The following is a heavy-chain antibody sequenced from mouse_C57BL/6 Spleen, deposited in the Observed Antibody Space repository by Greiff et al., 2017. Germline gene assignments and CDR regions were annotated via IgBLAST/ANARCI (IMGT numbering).Heavy chain of an antibody. V-gene: IGHV5-17*01. CDR1: GFTFSDYG. J-gene: IGHJ4*01. CDR2: ISSGSSTI. Sequence: DVKLVESGGGLVKPGGSLKLSCAASGFTFSDYGMHWVRQAPEKGLEWVAYISSGSSTIYYADTVKGRFTMSRDNAKTTLFLQMTSLRSEDTAMYYCAKLLREAMDYWGQGTSVTVAS. CDR3: AKLLREAMDY. D-gene: IGHD1-1*01.